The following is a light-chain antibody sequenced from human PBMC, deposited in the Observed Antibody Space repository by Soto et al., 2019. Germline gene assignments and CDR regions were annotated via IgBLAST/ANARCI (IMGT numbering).Light chain of an antibody. V-gene: IGKV1-39*01. CDR1: QSISTW. Sequence: DIQMTQSPSTLSASVGDRVTIICRASQSISTWLAWYQQKPGKAPRLLIYDASSLLSGVPSRFSGSGSGTDFTLTIASLQPEDFSTYYCQQSDSTPYTFGQGTKVEI. CDR3: QQSDSTPYT. J-gene: IGKJ2*01. CDR2: DAS.